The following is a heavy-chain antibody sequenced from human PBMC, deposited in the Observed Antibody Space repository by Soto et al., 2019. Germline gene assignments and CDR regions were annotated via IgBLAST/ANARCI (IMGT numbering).Heavy chain of an antibody. D-gene: IGHD6-13*01. CDR1: GYTFTSYG. V-gene: IGHV1-18*01. Sequence: ASVKVSCKASGYTFTSYGISWVRQAPGQGLEWMGWISGYNDDTNYAQKYQGRVTMTTDTSTSTAYMELRSLRSDDTAVYYCARAPQTVAGAGIWYWGQGTLVTVSS. J-gene: IGHJ4*02. CDR2: ISGYNDDT. CDR3: ARAPQTVAGAGIWY.